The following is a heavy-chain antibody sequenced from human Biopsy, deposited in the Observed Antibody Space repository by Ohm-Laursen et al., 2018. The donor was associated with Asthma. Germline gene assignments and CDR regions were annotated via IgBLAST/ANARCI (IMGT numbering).Heavy chain of an antibody. J-gene: IGHJ4*02. CDR1: GFSFDDCA. Sequence: SLRLSCSASGFSFDDCAMHWVRQAPGKGLEWVSSISWNSGNIDYAVSVKGRFTISRGNSRNTLYLQMNSLRTEDTAVYYCAKRRGYSGHDNDYWGQGTLVTVSS. V-gene: IGHV3-9*01. CDR2: ISWNSGNI. CDR3: AKRRGYSGHDNDY. D-gene: IGHD5-12*01.